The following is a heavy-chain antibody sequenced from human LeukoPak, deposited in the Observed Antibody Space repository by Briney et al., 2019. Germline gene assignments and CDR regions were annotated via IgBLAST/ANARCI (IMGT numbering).Heavy chain of an antibody. CDR1: RGTYVDYG. CDR2: IQWDGSNT. Sequence: GWSLTLSCLASRGTYVDYGLSWVRQPRGKGLELVSGIQWDGSNTHYAASVKGRFTIARENAENSLYLQMHSLTDADTAFYYCVKDLSSKWLSFDYWGRGTLVTVSS. D-gene: IGHD5-12*01. CDR3: VKDLSSKWLSFDY. V-gene: IGHV3-20*04. J-gene: IGHJ4*02.